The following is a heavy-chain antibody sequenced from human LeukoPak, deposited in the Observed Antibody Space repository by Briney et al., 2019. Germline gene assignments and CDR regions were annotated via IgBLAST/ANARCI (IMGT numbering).Heavy chain of an antibody. CDR1: GFTFKDYW. J-gene: IGHJ4*02. Sequence: PGGSLRLSCVGSGFTFKDYWMHWVRQAPGKGLVWASRINPDGSDTNYADSVKDRFTISRDNAKSTLYLQMSSLRVEDTAVYYCAREWRTRGFRSGWHIHFDYWGQGTLVTVSS. CDR2: INPDGSDT. V-gene: IGHV3-74*01. D-gene: IGHD6-19*01. CDR3: AREWRTRGFRSGWHIHFDY.